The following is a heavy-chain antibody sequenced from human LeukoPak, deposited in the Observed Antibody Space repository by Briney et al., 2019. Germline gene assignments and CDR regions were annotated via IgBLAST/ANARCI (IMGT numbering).Heavy chain of an antibody. CDR3: ARVVDVEWELRKNAFDI. D-gene: IGHD1-26*01. CDR2: IIPILGIA. CDR1: GGTFSSYA. J-gene: IGHJ3*02. V-gene: IGHV1-69*04. Sequence: SVKVSCKASGGTFSSYAISWVRQAPGQGLEWMGRIIPILGIANYAQKLQGRVTMTTDTSTSTAYMELRSLRSDDTAVYYCARVVDVEWELRKNAFDIWGQGTMVTVSS.